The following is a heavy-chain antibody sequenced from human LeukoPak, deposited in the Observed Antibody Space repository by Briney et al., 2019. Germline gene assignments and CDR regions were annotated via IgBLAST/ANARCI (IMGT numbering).Heavy chain of an antibody. Sequence: SVKVSCKASGGTFSSYAISWVRQAPGQGLEWMGGIIPIFGTANYAQKFQGRVTSTTDESTSTAYMELSSLRSEDTAVYYCARDGNYYDSSGYYYPNWFDPWGQGTLVTVSS. CDR2: IIPIFGTA. CDR3: ARDGNYYDSSGYYYPNWFDP. J-gene: IGHJ5*02. V-gene: IGHV1-69*05. D-gene: IGHD3-22*01. CDR1: GGTFSSYA.